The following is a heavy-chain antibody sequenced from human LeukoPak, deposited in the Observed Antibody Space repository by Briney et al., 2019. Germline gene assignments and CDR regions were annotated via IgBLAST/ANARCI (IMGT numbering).Heavy chain of an antibody. CDR2: IYYSGST. CDR1: GGSISSSSYY. Sequence: SETLSLTCTVSGGSISSSSYYWGWIRQPPGKGLEWIGSIYYSGSTYYNPSLKSRVTISVDTSKNQFSLKLSSVTAADTAVYYCATLLAYCGGDCTDYWGQGTLVTVSS. CDR3: ATLLAYCGGDCTDY. D-gene: IGHD2-21*01. J-gene: IGHJ4*02. V-gene: IGHV4-39*01.